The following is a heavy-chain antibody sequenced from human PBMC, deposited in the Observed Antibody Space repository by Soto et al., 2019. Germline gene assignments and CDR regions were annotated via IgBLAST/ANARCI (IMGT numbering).Heavy chain of an antibody. CDR2: IYYSGST. D-gene: IGHD4-17*01. V-gene: IGHV4-59*01. Sequence: QVQLQESGPGLVKPSETRSLTCTVSGGSISSYYWSWIRQPPGKGLEWIGYIYYSGSTNYNPSLKSRVTISVDTSKNQFSLKLSSVTAADTAVYYCAGDRSSPVPYYYYYGMDVWGQGTTVTVSS. CDR1: GGSISSYY. CDR3: AGDRSSPVPYYYYYGMDV. J-gene: IGHJ6*02.